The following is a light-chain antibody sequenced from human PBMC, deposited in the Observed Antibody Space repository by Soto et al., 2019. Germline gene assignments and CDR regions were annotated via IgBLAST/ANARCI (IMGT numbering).Light chain of an antibody. CDR1: QSISHY. CDR2: GAA. V-gene: IGKV3-20*01. CDR3: QQYNGSPFT. Sequence: EIVLTQSPGTLSLSPGERATLSCRANQSISHYLAWYQQKPGQSPRLLIYGAASRAIGIPDRFNGSGSETTVSLTISRLQPEDFALYYCQQYNGSPFTFGPGTKVDIK. J-gene: IGKJ3*01.